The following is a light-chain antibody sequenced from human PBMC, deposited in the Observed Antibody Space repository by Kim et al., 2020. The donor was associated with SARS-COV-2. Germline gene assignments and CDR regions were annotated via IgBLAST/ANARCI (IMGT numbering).Light chain of an antibody. J-gene: IGLJ2*01. CDR3: QAWDSSTAV. CDR2: QDS. V-gene: IGLV3-1*01. CDR1: KLGDKY. Sequence: VAPGQTARITCAGDKLGDKYACWYQQKPGQSPVLVIYQDSKRPSGIPERFSGSNSGNTATLTISGTQAMDEADYYCQAWDSSTAVVGGGTQLTVL.